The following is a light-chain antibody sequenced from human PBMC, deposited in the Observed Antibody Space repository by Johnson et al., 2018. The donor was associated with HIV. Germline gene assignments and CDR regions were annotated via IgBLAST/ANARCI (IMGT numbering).Light chain of an antibody. Sequence: QSALTQPPSVSAAPGQKVTISCSGSSSNIGNNYVSWYQQLPGTAPKLLIYENNKRPSGIPDRFSGSKSGTSATLGITALQPGDEADYYCGTWDSSLSAYVFGTGTKVTVL. CDR3: GTWDSSLSAYV. J-gene: IGLJ1*01. CDR1: SSNIGNNY. V-gene: IGLV1-51*02. CDR2: ENN.